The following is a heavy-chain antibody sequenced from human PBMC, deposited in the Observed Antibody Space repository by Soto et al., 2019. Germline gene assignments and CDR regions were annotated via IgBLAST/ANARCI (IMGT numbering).Heavy chain of an antibody. V-gene: IGHV4-4*07. CDR3: ARTVGAAYYFDF. CDR1: GDSMTKYY. CDR2: IYTSGST. J-gene: IGHJ4*02. D-gene: IGHD1-26*01. Sequence: PSGTLYLLCTVSGDSMTKYYWSWLRQPAGKGLEWIGRIYTSGSTNYNPSLKSRVTMSIDTSNKHFSLSLKSVTAADTAAYYCARTVGAAYYFDFWGQGALVTVSS.